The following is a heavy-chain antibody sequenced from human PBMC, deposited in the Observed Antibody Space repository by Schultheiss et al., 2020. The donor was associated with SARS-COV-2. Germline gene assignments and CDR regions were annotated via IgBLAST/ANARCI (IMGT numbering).Heavy chain of an antibody. Sequence: SETLSLTCTVSGGSISSYYWTWIRQPPGKGLEWIGYIYYSGSTNYNPSLKSRLTISVDTSKNQFSLKLSSVTAADTAVYYCARGLAGYFDYWGQGTLVTVSS. V-gene: IGHV4-59*12. D-gene: IGHD6-19*01. J-gene: IGHJ4*02. CDR3: ARGLAGYFDY. CDR2: IYYSGST. CDR1: GGSISSYY.